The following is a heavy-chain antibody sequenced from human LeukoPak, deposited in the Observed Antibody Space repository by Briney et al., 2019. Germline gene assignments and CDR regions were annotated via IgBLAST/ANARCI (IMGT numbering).Heavy chain of an antibody. V-gene: IGHV1-46*01. CDR2: INPSGGST. J-gene: IGHJ4*02. CDR3: AIVGYSSSYPFDY. Sequence: ASVKVSCKSSGYIFTAYYMHWVRQAPGQGLEWMGIINPSGGSTSYAQKFQGRVTMTRDMSTSTVYMELSSLRSEDTAVYYCAIVGYSSSYPFDYWGQGTLVTVSS. CDR1: GYIFTAYY. D-gene: IGHD6-13*01.